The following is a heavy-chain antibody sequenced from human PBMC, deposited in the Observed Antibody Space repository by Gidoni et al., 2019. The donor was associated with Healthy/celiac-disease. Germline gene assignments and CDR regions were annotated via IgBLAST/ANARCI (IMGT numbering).Heavy chain of an antibody. CDR2: ISAYNGNT. J-gene: IGHJ5*02. CDR1: GYTVTSYG. D-gene: IGHD3-3*01. V-gene: IGHV1-18*01. Sequence: QVQLVQSGAEVKKPGASVKVSCQASGYTVTSYGISWVRQAPGQGLEWMGWISAYNGNTNYAQKLQGRVTMTADTSTSTAYMELRSLRSDDTAVYYCARESGITIFGVVYWFDPWGQGTLVTVSS. CDR3: ARESGITIFGVVYWFDP.